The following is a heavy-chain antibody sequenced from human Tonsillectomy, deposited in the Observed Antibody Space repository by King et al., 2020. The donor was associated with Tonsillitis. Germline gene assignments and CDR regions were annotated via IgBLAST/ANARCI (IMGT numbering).Heavy chain of an antibody. CDR2: MSWDSSSV. V-gene: IGHV3-9*01. Sequence: VQLVESGGGLAQPGRSLRLSCAGSGFTFDDYAMHWVRQAPGKGLEWVSGMSWDSSSVAYAVFVKGRFTTSRDNAKNSLYLQMNSLRADDTAFYFCASGRLSSSWYGDDFDYWGQGTLVTVSS. CDR3: ASGRLSSSWYGDDFDY. D-gene: IGHD6-13*01. CDR1: GFTFDDYA. J-gene: IGHJ4*02.